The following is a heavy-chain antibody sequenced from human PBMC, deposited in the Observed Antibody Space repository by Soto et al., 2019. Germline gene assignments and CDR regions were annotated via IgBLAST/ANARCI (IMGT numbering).Heavy chain of an antibody. V-gene: IGHV1-3*01. J-gene: IGHJ4*02. Sequence: ASVKVSCKASGYTFTSYAMHWVRQAPGQRLEWMGWINAGNGNTKYSQKFQGRVTITRDTSASTAYMELSSLRSEDTAVYYCARDLEVGGSYQKITYYFDYWGQGTLVTVSS. CDR2: INAGNGNT. CDR1: GYTFTSYA. D-gene: IGHD1-26*01. CDR3: ARDLEVGGSYQKITYYFDY.